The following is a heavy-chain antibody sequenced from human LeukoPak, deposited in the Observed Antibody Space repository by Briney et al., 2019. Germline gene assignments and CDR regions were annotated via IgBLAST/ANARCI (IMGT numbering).Heavy chain of an antibody. CDR2: ISSSGSTI. D-gene: IGHD6-19*01. Sequence: GGSLRLSCAASGFTFSSYEMNWVRQAPGKGLEWVSYISSSGSTIYCADSVKGRFTISRDNAKNSLDLQMNSLRAEDTAVYYCAREDSSGKTLDYWGQGTLVTVSS. V-gene: IGHV3-48*03. CDR1: GFTFSSYE. CDR3: AREDSSGKTLDY. J-gene: IGHJ4*02.